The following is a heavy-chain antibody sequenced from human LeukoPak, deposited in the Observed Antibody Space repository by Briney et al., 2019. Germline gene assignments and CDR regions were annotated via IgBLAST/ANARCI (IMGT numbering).Heavy chain of an antibody. CDR3: ARSAGSAFFDY. CDR2: IYSDSDDT. J-gene: IGHJ4*02. V-gene: IGHV1-2*04. Sequence: ASVKVSCKASGYTFTGFYIHWVRQAPGQGLEWMGWIYSDSDDTNYAQKFQGWVTMTRDTSISTAYMELSRLTSDDTAVYYCARSAGSAFFDYWGQGTLVTVSS. CDR1: GYTFTGFY. D-gene: IGHD2-15*01.